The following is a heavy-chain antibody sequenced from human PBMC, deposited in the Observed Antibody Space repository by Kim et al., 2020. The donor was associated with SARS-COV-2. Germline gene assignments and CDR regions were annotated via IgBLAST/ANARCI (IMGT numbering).Heavy chain of an antibody. CDR3: NSGIPGT. Sequence: YNGGLKFYAESLEGRSTISRDNTKNMIYLQIDSLRPEDTALYYCNSGIPGTWGQGTRVTVSS. J-gene: IGHJ5*02. D-gene: IGHD1-26*01. V-gene: IGHV3-30*01. CDR2: YNGGLK.